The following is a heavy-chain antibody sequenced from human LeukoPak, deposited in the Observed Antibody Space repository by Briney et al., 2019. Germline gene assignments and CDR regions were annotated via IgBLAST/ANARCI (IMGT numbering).Heavy chain of an antibody. D-gene: IGHD5-24*01. V-gene: IGHV1-69*11. J-gene: IGHJ3*02. CDR1: GSRFNTYA. CDR2: IIAILSQA. Sequence: SVKVSCKASGSRFNTYAINWVPQAPGQGFEWMGRIIAILSQANYAQKFQGRVSITADESTTTAYLELRSLRAEDTAVYYCATGDGYVDAFSIWGQGTMVTVSS. CDR3: ATGDGYVDAFSI.